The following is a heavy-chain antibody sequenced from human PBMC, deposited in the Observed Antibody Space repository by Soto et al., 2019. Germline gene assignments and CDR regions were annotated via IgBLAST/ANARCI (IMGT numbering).Heavy chain of an antibody. J-gene: IGHJ4*02. Sequence: ASVKVSCKASGYTFTNYRISWVRQAPGQGLEWMGYNRNYVQKFQGRVTMTTDTATSTAYMELRSLRSDDTAVYYCARDRLPLGELSPGEYWGXGTVVTVSS. CDR3: ARDRLPLGELSPGEY. V-gene: IGHV1-18*01. CDR1: GYTFTNYR. D-gene: IGHD3-16*02. CDR2: NR.